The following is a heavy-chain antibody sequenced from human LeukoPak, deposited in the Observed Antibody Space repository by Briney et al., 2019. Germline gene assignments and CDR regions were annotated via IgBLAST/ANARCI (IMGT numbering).Heavy chain of an antibody. D-gene: IGHD3-10*01. J-gene: IGHJ4*02. V-gene: IGHV3-48*01. CDR1: GFTFSSYT. CDR3: ARGVYYSGSYYFDY. CDR2: ISTGSSTI. Sequence: GGSLRLSCVASGFTFSSYTMNWVRQAPGKGLEWVSYISTGSSTIYYADSVKGRFTISRDNAKNSLYLQMNSLRADDTAVYYCARGVYYSGSYYFDYWGQGTLVTVSS.